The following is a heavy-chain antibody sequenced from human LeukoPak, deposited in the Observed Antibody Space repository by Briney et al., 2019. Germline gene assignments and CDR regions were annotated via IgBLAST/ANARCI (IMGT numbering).Heavy chain of an antibody. CDR3: ARDPPAGTSPY. Sequence: SETLSLTCSVSGDSISYFYWSWIRQAAGKGLEWIGRTSSSGNTDYNASLKSRVTMSVDTSKNQLSLKVISVTAADTAVYYCARDPPAGTSPYWGQGTLVTVSS. D-gene: IGHD1-7*01. CDR2: TSSSGNT. J-gene: IGHJ4*02. V-gene: IGHV4-4*07. CDR1: GDSISYFY.